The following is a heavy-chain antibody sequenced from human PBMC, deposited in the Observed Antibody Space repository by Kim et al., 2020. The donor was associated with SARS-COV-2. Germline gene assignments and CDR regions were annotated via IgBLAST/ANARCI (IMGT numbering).Heavy chain of an antibody. V-gene: IGHV7-4-1*02. CDR3: ARGGPYYYGSGSYYPDAFDI. D-gene: IGHD3-10*01. CDR1: GYTFTSYA. J-gene: IGHJ3*02. Sequence: ASVMVSCKASGYTFTSYAMNWVRQAPGQGLEWMGWINTNTGNPTYAQGFTGRFVFSLDTSVSTAYLQISSLKAEDTAVYYCARGGPYYYGSGSYYPDAFDIWGQGTMVTVSS. CDR2: INTNTGNP.